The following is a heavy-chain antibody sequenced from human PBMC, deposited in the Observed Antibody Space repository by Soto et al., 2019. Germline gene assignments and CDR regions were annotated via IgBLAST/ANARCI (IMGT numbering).Heavy chain of an antibody. CDR2: ISAYNGNT. CDR1: GYTFTSYG. CDR3: ARVGTTVTPFYYYGIDV. V-gene: IGHV1-18*01. J-gene: IGHJ6*02. D-gene: IGHD4-17*01. Sequence: QVQLVQSGAEVKKPGASVKVSCKASGYTFTSYGISWVRQAPGQGLEWMGWISAYNGNTNYAQKLQGRVTMTTDTPTSTAYMELRSLRSDDTAVYYCARVGTTVTPFYYYGIDVWGQGTTVTGSS.